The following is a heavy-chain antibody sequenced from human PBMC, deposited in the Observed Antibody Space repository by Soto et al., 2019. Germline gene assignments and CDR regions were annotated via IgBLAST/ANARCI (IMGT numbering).Heavy chain of an antibody. CDR1: GFSLTTSGVG. D-gene: IGHD3-3*01. CDR2: SYWDDDK. Sequence: QITLNESGPTQVKPRQTLTLTCTFSGFSLTTSGVGVGWIRQSPGKAPEWLALSYWDDDKRYSPSLKSRLTITKDTSKNQVVMTMADLDPADTDTYYCAHRVLRTVFGLVTTTAIYFDFWGQGTPVAVSS. CDR3: AHRVLRTVFGLVTTTAIYFDF. V-gene: IGHV2-5*02. J-gene: IGHJ4*02.